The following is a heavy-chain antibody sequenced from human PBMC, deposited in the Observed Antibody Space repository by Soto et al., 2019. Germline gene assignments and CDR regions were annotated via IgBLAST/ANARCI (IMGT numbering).Heavy chain of an antibody. CDR1: GGTFSSYA. CDR3: ARDKGAYTRAFDI. Sequence: SVKVSCKASGGTFSSYAISWVRQAPGQGLEWMGGIIPIFGTANYAQKFQGRVTITADESTSTAYMELSSLRSEDTAVYYCARDKGAYTRAFDIWGQGTMVTVSS. D-gene: IGHD3-16*01. V-gene: IGHV1-69*13. J-gene: IGHJ3*02. CDR2: IIPIFGTA.